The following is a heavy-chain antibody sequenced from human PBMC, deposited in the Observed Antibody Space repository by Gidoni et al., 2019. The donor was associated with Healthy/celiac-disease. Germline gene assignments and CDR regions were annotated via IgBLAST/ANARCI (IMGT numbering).Heavy chain of an antibody. CDR1: GGTFSSYA. Sequence: QVQLVQSGAEVKKPGSAVKVSCKASGGTFSSYAISWVRQAPGQGLEWMGGIIPIFGTANYAQKFQGRVTITADESTSTAYMELSSLRYEDTAVYYCATHLGIGSYYYYYYMDVWGKGTTVTVSS. V-gene: IGHV1-69*01. D-gene: IGHD7-27*01. J-gene: IGHJ6*03. CDR2: IIPIFGTA. CDR3: ATHLGIGSYYYYYYMDV.